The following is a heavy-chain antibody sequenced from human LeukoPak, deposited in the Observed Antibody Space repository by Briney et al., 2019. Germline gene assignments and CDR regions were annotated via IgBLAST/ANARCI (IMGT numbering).Heavy chain of an antibody. CDR2: ISWNSGSI. CDR3: ARSQWLSVGWFDP. D-gene: IGHD6-19*01. CDR1: GFTFDDYT. Sequence: GGSLRLSCAASGFTFDDYTMHWVRQAPGKGLEWVSGISWNSGSIGYADSVKGRFTISRDNAKNSLYLQMSSLRAEDTAVYYCARSQWLSVGWFDPWGQGTLVTVSS. J-gene: IGHJ5*02. V-gene: IGHV3-9*01.